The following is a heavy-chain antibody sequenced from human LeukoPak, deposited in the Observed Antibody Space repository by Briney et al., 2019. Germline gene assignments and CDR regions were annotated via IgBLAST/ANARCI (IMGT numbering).Heavy chain of an antibody. CDR3: ARDTGTYYDFWGSYLSYGMDV. Sequence: GGSLRLSCAASGFTFSSYGMHWVRQAPGKGLEWVAVTSYDGNNKYYAESVKGRFTISRDNSKNTIYLQMDSLRAEDTALYFCARDTGTYYDFWGSYLSYGMDVWGQGTSVAVSS. CDR2: TSYDGNNK. D-gene: IGHD3-3*01. V-gene: IGHV3-30*03. J-gene: IGHJ6*02. CDR1: GFTFSSYG.